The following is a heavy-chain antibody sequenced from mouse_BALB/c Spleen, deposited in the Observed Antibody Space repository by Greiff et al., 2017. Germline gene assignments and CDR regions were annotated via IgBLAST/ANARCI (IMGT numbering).Heavy chain of an antibody. V-gene: IGHV5-6*01. J-gene: IGHJ3*01. D-gene: IGHD2-4*01. CDR3: AREGLRPWFAY. CDR2: ISSGGSYT. Sequence: EVQLVESGGDLVKPGGSLKLSCAASGFTFSSYGMSWVRQTPDKRLEWVATISSGGSYTYYPDSVKGRFTISRDNAKNTLYLQMSSLKSEDTAMYYCAREGLRPWFAYWGQGTLVTVSA. CDR1: GFTFSSYG.